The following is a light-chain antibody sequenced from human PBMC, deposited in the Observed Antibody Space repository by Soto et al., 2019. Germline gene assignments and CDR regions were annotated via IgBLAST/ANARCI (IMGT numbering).Light chain of an antibody. CDR2: TTS. CDR1: QPISDY. Sequence: DIQMTQSPSSLSASVGDRVTITCRTSQPISDYLNWYQQKPGKAPTLLIYTTSNLQSGVPSRFSGSGSATHFTLTISSLQPEDFATYYCQQHYNTPRTCGQGTKVEI. J-gene: IGKJ1*01. V-gene: IGKV1-39*01. CDR3: QQHYNTPRT.